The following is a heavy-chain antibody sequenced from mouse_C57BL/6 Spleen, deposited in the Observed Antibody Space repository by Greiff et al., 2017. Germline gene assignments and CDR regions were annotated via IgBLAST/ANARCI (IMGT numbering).Heavy chain of an antibody. V-gene: IGHV1-4*01. J-gene: IGHJ2*01. CDR2: INPSSGYT. CDR1: GYTFTSYT. D-gene: IGHD1-1*01. CDR3: ARRDGSSYGYFDY. Sequence: QVQLQQSGAELARPGASVKMSCKASGYTFTSYTMHWVEQRPGQGLEWIGYINPSSGYTKYNQKFKDKATLTADKSSSTAYMQLSSLTSEDSAVYYCARRDGSSYGYFDYWGQGTTLTVSS.